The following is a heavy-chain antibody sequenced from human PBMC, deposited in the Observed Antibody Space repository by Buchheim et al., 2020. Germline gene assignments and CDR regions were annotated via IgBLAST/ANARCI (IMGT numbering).Heavy chain of an antibody. CDR2: IWYDGSKD. CDR3: AKDRGIAATELGD. J-gene: IGHJ4*02. D-gene: IGHD2-15*01. Sequence: QAQLVESGGGVVQPGGSLRLSCAASGFPFSSHGMHWVRQAPGKGLEWVAVIWYDGSKDYYIDSVKGRFTISRDNSNNTLFLELSSLRVEDTAVYYCAKDRGIAATELGDWGQGTL. CDR1: GFPFSSHG. V-gene: IGHV3-33*06.